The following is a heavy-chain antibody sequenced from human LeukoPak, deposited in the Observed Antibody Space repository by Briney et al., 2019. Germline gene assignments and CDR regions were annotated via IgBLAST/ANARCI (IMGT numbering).Heavy chain of an antibody. J-gene: IGHJ3*02. V-gene: IGHV4-61*01. CDR1: GGSVSSGSYY. CDR2: IYYSGST. Sequence: SETLSLTCTVSGGSVSSGSYYWSWIRQPPGQGLEWIGYIYYSGSTNYNPSLKSRVTISVDTSKNQFSLKLSSVTAADTAVYYCARGYGSGWYESYAFDIWGQGTMVTVSS. CDR3: ARGYGSGWYESYAFDI. D-gene: IGHD6-19*01.